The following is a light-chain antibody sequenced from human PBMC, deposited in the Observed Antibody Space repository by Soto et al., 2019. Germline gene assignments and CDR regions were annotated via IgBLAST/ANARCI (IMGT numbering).Light chain of an antibody. CDR1: QSVRGN. Sequence: EIVMTQSPATLSVSPGERATLSCRASQSVRGNLAWYQQKPGQAPRLLIYGVSTKARGIPARFSGSGSGTEFTLTISSLQSEDFAVYWCQQYDSSPRTFGQGTKVDIK. J-gene: IGKJ1*01. CDR3: QQYDSSPRT. V-gene: IGKV3-15*01. CDR2: GVS.